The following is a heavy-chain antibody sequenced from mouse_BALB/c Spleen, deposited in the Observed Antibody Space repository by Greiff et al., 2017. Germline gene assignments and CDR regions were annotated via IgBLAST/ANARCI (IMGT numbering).Heavy chain of an antibody. V-gene: IGHV3-2*02. CDR3: ARSEDWFAY. Sequence: VQLQQSGPGLVKPSQSLSLTCTVTGYSITSDYAWNWIRQFPGNKLEWMGYISYSGSTSYNPSLKSRISITRDTSKNQFFLQLNSVTTEDTATYYCARSEDWFAYWGQGTLVTVSA. CDR2: ISYSGST. J-gene: IGHJ3*01. CDR1: GYSITSDYA.